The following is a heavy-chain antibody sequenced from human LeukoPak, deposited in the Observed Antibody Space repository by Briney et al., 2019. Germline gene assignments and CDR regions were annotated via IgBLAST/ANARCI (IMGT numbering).Heavy chain of an antibody. J-gene: IGHJ4*02. Sequence: SETLSLTCAVYGGSFSGYYWSWIRQPPGKGLEWIGEINHSGSTNYNPSLKSRVTISVDTSKNQFSLKLSSVTAADTAVYYCARGVLVHSSGRPAALFDYWGQGTLVTVPS. CDR2: INHSGST. V-gene: IGHV4-34*01. CDR3: ARGVLVHSSGRPAALFDY. CDR1: GGSFSGYY. D-gene: IGHD6-19*01.